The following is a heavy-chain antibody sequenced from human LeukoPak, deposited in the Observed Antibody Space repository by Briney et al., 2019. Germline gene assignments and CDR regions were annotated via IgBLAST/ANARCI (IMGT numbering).Heavy chain of an antibody. D-gene: IGHD6-19*01. Sequence: PGGSLKLSCAASGFTFSSYGMKWVLQAPGKGLEWVSSISSSSNYIYYADSVKGRFTISRANSKNTLYLQMNRLRGEDTAVYYCARVPYSSGWYFDYWGQGTLVTVSS. CDR2: ISSSSNYI. J-gene: IGHJ4*02. CDR1: GFTFSSYG. CDR3: ARVPYSSGWYFDY. V-gene: IGHV3-21*04.